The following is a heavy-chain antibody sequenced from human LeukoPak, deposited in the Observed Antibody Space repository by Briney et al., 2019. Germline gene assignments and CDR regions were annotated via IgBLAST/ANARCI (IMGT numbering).Heavy chain of an antibody. V-gene: IGHV3-23*01. D-gene: IGHD2-15*01. CDR1: GFTFSTYA. CDR3: AKGRGYCSGASCAGTAFDI. Sequence: GGSLRLSCAASGFTFSTYAMNWVRQAPGKGLELVSVISGSGTGTYYADSVKGRFTISRENSNNTLHLQMNSLRAEDTALYYCAKGRGYCSGASCAGTAFDIWGQGTMVTVSS. J-gene: IGHJ3*02. CDR2: ISGSGTGT.